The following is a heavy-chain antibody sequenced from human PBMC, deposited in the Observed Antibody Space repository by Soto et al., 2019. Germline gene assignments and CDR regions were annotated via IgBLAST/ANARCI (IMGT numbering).Heavy chain of an antibody. CDR2: XXXSXSXX. V-gene: IGHV3-48*04. CDR3: ARYLIIPRAFDI. D-gene: IGHD2-21*01. Sequence: GGSLRLSCAVSGFTFSTYSIAWVRQAPGKGLEXVSYXXXSXSXXXYXXXXKGRIAVSRDNAKNSLYLQMHSLRAEDTAVYYCARYLIIPRAFDIWGQGTTVTVSS. J-gene: IGHJ3*02. CDR1: GFTFSTYS.